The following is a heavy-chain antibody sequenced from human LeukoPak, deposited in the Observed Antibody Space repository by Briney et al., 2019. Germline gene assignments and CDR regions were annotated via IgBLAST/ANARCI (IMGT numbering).Heavy chain of an antibody. CDR2: IYPGDSNT. J-gene: IGHJ4*02. CDR3: ARLLVGNWNVYFEY. D-gene: IGHD1-1*01. Sequence: GESLKISCQGSGXSFTSYWIGWVRQMPGKGLEWMGSIYPGDSNTRYSPSFQGQVTISADKSISTAYLQWSSLKASDTAMYYCARLLVGNWNVYFEYWGQGTLVTVSS. V-gene: IGHV5-51*01. CDR1: GXSFTSYW.